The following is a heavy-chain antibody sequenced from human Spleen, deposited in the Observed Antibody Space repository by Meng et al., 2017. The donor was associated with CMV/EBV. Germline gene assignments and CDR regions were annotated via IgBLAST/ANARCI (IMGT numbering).Heavy chain of an antibody. CDR3: ASVSGEGGY. J-gene: IGHJ4*02. CDR1: GYTFTRYA. Sequence: KVACTASGYTFTRYARNWVRQAPGQGLEWMGWINTNTGNPTYAQGFTGRFVFSLDTSVSTVYLQITSLKAEDTAVYYCASVSGEGGYWGQGTLVTVSS. D-gene: IGHD1-26*01. CDR2: INTNTGNP. V-gene: IGHV7-4-1*02.